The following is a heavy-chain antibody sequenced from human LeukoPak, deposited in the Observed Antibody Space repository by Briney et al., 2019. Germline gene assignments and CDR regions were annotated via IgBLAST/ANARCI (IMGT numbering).Heavy chain of an antibody. J-gene: IGHJ4*02. D-gene: IGHD3-22*01. CDR2: INPNSGGT. CDR3: AREEDYYDSSGPLDY. V-gene: IGHV1-2*02. Sequence: ASVKVSCKASGYTFTGYYIHWVRQAPGQGLEWMGWINPNSGGTNYAQKFQGRVTMTRDTSISTAYMELSRLRSDDTAVYYCAREEDYYDSSGPLDYWGQGTLVTVSS. CDR1: GYTFTGYY.